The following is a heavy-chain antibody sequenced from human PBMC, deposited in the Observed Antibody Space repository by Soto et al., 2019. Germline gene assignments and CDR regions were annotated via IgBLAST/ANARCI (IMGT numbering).Heavy chain of an antibody. CDR3: ARSRGSYYTNFDS. V-gene: IGHV1-69*08. J-gene: IGHJ4*02. CDR2: VIPILGAS. D-gene: IGHD3-10*01. CDR1: GYTFTGYT. Sequence: SVKVSCKASGYTFTGYTVTWVRQAPGQGLEWVGRVIPILGASNFAQKFQGRVTISADKSADTAYMVLTGLTSEDTAVYYCARSRGSYYTNFDSWGQGTLVTVSS.